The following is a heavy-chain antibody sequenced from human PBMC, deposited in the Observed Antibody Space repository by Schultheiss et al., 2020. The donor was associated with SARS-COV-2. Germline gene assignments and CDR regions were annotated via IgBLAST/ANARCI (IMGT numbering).Heavy chain of an antibody. Sequence: SETLSLTCTVSGGSISSYYWSWIRQPPGKGLEWIGYIYYSGSTNYNPSLKSRVTISVDTSKNQFSLKLSSVTAADTAVYYCARKTQLLYAFDIWGQGTMVTVSS. CDR2: IYYSGST. CDR3: ARKTQLLYAFDI. D-gene: IGHD2-2*01. V-gene: IGHV4-59*01. J-gene: IGHJ3*02. CDR1: GGSISSYY.